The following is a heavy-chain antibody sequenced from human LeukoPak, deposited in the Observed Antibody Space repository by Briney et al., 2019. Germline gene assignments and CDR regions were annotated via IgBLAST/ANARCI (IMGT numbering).Heavy chain of an antibody. D-gene: IGHD2-2*01. CDR3: ARRHCSSTSCPLVDY. Sequence: GGSLRLSCAASGFTFSDYYMSWIRQAPGEGLEWVSHITDTGTTIYYPDSVKGRFTISRDNAKNSLYLQMNSLRAEDTAVYYCARRHCSSTSCPLVDYWGQGTLVTVSS. J-gene: IGHJ4*02. V-gene: IGHV3-11*04. CDR2: ITDTGTTI. CDR1: GFTFSDYY.